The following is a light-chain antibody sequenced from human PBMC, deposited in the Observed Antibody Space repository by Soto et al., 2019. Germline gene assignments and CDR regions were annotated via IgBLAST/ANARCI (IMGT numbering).Light chain of an antibody. CDR2: ATS. Sequence: ENVLTQSPGTLSLSPGERATLPCSAIQSISRTYLAWYQQKPVQAPRLLIYATSSRATGIPDRFSGSGSGTDFTLTISRLEPEDFAVYYCQQYGSSPPYTFGQGTKVDIK. V-gene: IGKV3-20*01. CDR3: QQYGSSPPYT. J-gene: IGKJ2*01. CDR1: QSISRTY.